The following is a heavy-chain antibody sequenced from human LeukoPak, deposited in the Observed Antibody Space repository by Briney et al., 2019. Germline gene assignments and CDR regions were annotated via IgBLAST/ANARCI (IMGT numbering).Heavy chain of an antibody. CDR1: GFTFSSYS. CDR2: ISSSSSYI. J-gene: IGHJ4*02. CDR3: ARASSSLENDY. Sequence: GGSLRLSCAASGFTFSSYSMNWVRQAPGKGLEWVSSISSSSSYIYYADSVEGRFTISRDNAKNSLYLQMNSLRAEDTAVYYCARASSSLENDYWGQGTLVTVSS. D-gene: IGHD6-13*01. V-gene: IGHV3-21*01.